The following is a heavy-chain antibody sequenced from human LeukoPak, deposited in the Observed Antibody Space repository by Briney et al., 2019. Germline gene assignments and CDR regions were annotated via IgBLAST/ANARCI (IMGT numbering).Heavy chain of an antibody. D-gene: IGHD4-17*01. Sequence: SETLSLTCAVYGGSFSGYYWSWIRQPPGKGLEWIGEINHSGSTNYNPSLKSRVTISVDTSKNQFSLKLSSVTGADTAVYYCARASLTVTTFRFDYWGQGTLVTVSS. CDR2: INHSGST. J-gene: IGHJ4*02. CDR3: ARASLTVTTFRFDY. V-gene: IGHV4-34*01. CDR1: GGSFSGYY.